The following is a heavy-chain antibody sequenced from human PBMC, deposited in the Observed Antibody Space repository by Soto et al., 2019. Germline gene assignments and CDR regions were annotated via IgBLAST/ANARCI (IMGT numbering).Heavy chain of an antibody. Sequence: PGGSLRLSCAASGFTFSDYYMSWIRQAPGKGLEWVSYISSSSSYTNYADSVRGRFTISRDNAKNSLYLQMNSLRAEDTAVYYCARDWDYYDSSGTFDYWGQGTLVTVSS. D-gene: IGHD3-22*01. CDR3: ARDWDYYDSSGTFDY. V-gene: IGHV3-11*05. CDR1: GFTFSDYY. J-gene: IGHJ4*02. CDR2: ISSSSSYT.